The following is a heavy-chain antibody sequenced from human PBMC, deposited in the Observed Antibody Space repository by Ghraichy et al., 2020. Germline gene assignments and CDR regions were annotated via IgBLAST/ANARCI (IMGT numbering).Heavy chain of an antibody. V-gene: IGHV3-23*01. Sequence: GESLNISCAASGFTFSSYTMSWVRQAPGKGLEWVSAISGSGGSTYYADSVKGRFTISRDNSKNTLYLQMNSLRAEDTAVYYCAKRGRSSGWSRLDYWGQGTLVTVSS. D-gene: IGHD6-19*01. CDR1: GFTFSSYT. CDR3: AKRGRSSGWSRLDY. CDR2: ISGSGGST. J-gene: IGHJ4*02.